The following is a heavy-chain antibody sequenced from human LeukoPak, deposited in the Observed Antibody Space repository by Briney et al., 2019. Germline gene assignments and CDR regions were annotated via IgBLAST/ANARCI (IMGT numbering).Heavy chain of an antibody. J-gene: IGHJ5*02. CDR2: MNPNSGNT. Sequence: VASVKVSCKASGYTFTSYDINWVRQATGQGLEWTGWMNPNSGNTGYAQKFQGRVTMTRNTSISTAYMELSSLRSEDTAVYYCARPLRGVRNWFDPWGQGTLVTVSS. D-gene: IGHD3-10*01. CDR3: ARPLRGVRNWFDP. V-gene: IGHV1-8*01. CDR1: GYTFTSYD.